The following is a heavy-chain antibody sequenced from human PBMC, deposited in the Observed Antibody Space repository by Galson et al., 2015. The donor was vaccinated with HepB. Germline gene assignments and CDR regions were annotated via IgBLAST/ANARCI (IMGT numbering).Heavy chain of an antibody. CDR3: ARVSSFWSGSGSYAFDI. D-gene: IGHD3-10*01. J-gene: IGHJ3*02. Sequence: LRLSCAASGFTVSSNYMSWVRQAPGKGLEWVSVIYSGGSTYYADSVKGRFTISRHNSKNTLYLQMNSLRAEDTAVYYCARVSSFWSGSGSYAFDIWGQGTMVTVAS. V-gene: IGHV3-53*04. CDR2: IYSGGST. CDR1: GFTVSSNY.